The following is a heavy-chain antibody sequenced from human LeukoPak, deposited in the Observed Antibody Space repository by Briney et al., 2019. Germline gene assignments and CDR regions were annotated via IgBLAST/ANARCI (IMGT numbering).Heavy chain of an antibody. CDR2: ISSGGVYE. CDR1: GFTFSSYA. J-gene: IGHJ4*02. D-gene: IGHD3-10*01. CDR3: AIDSTYYYDSGSSGPHYFDN. Sequence: PGRSLRLSCAASGFTFSSYALHWVRQAPGKGLEWVSIISSGGVYEYYADSVKGRFIISRDNSKNTLYLQLNSLRTEDTAVYYCAIDSTYYYDSGSSGPHYFDNWGQGTLVTVSS. V-gene: IGHV3-30*01.